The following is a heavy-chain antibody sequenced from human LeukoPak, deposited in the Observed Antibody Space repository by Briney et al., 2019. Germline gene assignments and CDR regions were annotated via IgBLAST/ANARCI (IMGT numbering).Heavy chain of an antibody. Sequence: PSDTLSLTCTVSGGSISSYYWNWIRQPAGKGLEWIGRIYTSGSTNYNYNPSLKSRVTMPVDTSKNQFSLKLSSVTAADTAVYYCARGLRSLSYYMDVWGKGTTVTVSS. J-gene: IGHJ6*03. CDR1: GGSISSYY. D-gene: IGHD3-10*01. V-gene: IGHV4-4*07. CDR2: IYTSGSTNY. CDR3: ARGLRSLSYYMDV.